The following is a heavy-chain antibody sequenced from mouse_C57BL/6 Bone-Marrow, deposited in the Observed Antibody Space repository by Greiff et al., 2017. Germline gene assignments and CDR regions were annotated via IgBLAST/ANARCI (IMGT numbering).Heavy chain of an antibody. CDR1: GFTFSDYG. V-gene: IGHV5-17*01. J-gene: IGHJ4*01. CDR2: ISSGSSTI. D-gene: IGHD2-10*01. Sequence: EVQLVESGGGLVKPGGSLKLSCAASGFTFSDYGMHWVRQAPEKGLEWVAYISSGSSTIYYADTVKGRFTISRDNAKNTLFLQMTRLRSEDTAMYYCARPYYGNAYYYAMDYWGQGTSGTVSS. CDR3: ARPYYGNAYYYAMDY.